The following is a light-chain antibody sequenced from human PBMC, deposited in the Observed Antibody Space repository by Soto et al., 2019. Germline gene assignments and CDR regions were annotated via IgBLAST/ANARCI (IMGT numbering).Light chain of an antibody. CDR1: QSVSSN. V-gene: IGKV3-15*01. CDR2: GAS. J-gene: IGKJ4*01. CDR3: QQYNNWPRPLT. Sequence: EIMMTQSPATLSVSPGERATLSCRASQSVSSNLAWYQQKPGQAPRLLIYGASTRATGIPARFSGSGSGTEFTLTISSLQSEDFAVYYCQQYNNWPRPLTFGGGTKVEIK.